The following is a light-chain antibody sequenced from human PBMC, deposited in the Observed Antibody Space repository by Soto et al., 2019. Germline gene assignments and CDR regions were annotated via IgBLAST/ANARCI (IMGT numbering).Light chain of an antibody. V-gene: IGKV3-15*01. J-gene: IGKJ3*01. CDR2: DAS. CDR1: QSINSRS. CDR3: QHYNSWPL. Sequence: DIVLTQSPGTLSLSPGERATLSCGASQSINSRSLAWYQQKPGQAPRLLIYDASSRATGISARFSGSGSGTQFILTITSLQSEDFGVYYCQHYNSWPLFGPGTKVDI.